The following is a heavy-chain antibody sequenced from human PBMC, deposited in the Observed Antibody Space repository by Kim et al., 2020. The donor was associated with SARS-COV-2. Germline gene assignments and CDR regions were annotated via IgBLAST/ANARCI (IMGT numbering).Heavy chain of an antibody. Sequence: DSGKGRFTISRDNSKNTVSLEMNSLRGEDTAVYYCAKGGPSVTMLRGDFDHWGQGTLVTVSS. D-gene: IGHD3-10*01. CDR3: AKGGPSVTMLRGDFDH. V-gene: IGHV3-23*01. J-gene: IGHJ4*02.